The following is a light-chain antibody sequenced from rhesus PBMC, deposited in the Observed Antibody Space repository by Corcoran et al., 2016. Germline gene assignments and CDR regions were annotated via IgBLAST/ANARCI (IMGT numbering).Light chain of an antibody. Sequence: DIQMTQSPSSLSASVGDRVTITCQASKSLINYLNWYQQKPGKIPKLLIYRASSLKSGIPSRFSGSGYGTDFTLTISSLQPEDFATYYCQQGYSYPWTFGQGTKVEIK. CDR1: KSLINY. V-gene: IGKV1S9*01. J-gene: IGKJ1*01. CDR3: QQGYSYPWT. CDR2: RAS.